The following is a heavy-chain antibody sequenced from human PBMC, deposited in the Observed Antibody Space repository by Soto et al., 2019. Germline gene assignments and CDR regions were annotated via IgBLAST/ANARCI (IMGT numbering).Heavy chain of an antibody. D-gene: IGHD2-21*01. CDR3: AKIPTAYDYYMDV. J-gene: IGHJ6*03. V-gene: IGHV3-23*01. Sequence: HPGGSLRLSCAASGFTFSNYAMSWVRQAPGKGLEWVSAISGSGGSTYYADSVKGRFTISRDHSKNTLYLQMNSLGAEDTAIYYCAKIPTAYDYYMDVWGKGTTVTVSS. CDR2: ISGSGGST. CDR1: GFTFSNYA.